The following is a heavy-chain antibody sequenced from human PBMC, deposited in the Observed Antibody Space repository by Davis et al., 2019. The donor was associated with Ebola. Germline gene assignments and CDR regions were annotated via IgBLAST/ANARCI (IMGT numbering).Heavy chain of an antibody. V-gene: IGHV1-18*01. CDR1: CYTFTSYG. CDR2: ISAYNGNT. J-gene: IGHJ4*02. Sequence: ASVKVSCKASCYTFTSYGISSLRLPLGQRLEWMGWISAYNGNTNYAQKLQGRVTMTTDTSTSTAYMELRSLRSDDTAVYYCARGQQLVDYFDYLGQGTLVTVSS. D-gene: IGHD6-13*01. CDR3: ARGQQLVDYFDY.